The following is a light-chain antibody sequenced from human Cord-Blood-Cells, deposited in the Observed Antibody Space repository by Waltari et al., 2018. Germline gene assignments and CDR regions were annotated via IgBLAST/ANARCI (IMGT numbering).Light chain of an antibody. J-gene: IGLJ2*01. CDR1: SSDVVGYNY. V-gene: IGLV2-14*01. Sequence: QSALTQPASVSGSPGQSLTISCTGTSSDVVGYNYVSWYQQHPGKAPKLMIYDVSKRPAGVSNRFSGSESGNTASLTISGLQAEDEADYYCISYTSSSTVVFGGGTKLTVL. CDR3: ISYTSSSTVV. CDR2: DVS.